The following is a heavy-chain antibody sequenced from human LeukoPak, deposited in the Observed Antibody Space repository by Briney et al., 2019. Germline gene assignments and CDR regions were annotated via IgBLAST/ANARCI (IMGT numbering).Heavy chain of an antibody. V-gene: IGHV3-30*18. CDR1: GFTFSSYG. Sequence: GGSLRLSCAASGFTFSSYGMHWVRQAPGKGLEWVAVISYDGSNKYYADSVKGRFTISRDNSKNTLYLQMNSLRAEDTAVYYCAKPYDYVWGSYPPMDVWGKGTTVTVSS. J-gene: IGHJ6*03. D-gene: IGHD3-16*02. CDR2: ISYDGSNK. CDR3: AKPYDYVWGSYPPMDV.